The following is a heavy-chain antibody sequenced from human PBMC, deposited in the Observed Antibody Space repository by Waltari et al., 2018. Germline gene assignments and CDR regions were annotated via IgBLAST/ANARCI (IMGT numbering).Heavy chain of an antibody. J-gene: IGHJ4*02. CDR1: GGSFSGYY. D-gene: IGHD3-22*01. CDR2: INHSGST. Sequence: QVQLQQWGAGLLKPSETLSLTCAVYGGSFSGYYWSWIRQPPGKGLEWIGEINHSGSTNYNPSLKSPVTISVDTSKNQFSLKLSSVTAADTAVYYCARWYYYDSSGPDYWGQGTLVTVSS. CDR3: ARWYYYDSSGPDY. V-gene: IGHV4-34*01.